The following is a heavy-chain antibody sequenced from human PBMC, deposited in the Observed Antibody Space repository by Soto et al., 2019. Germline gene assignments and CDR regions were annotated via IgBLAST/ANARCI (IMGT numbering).Heavy chain of an antibody. J-gene: IGHJ4*02. D-gene: IGHD3-10*01. CDR1: GYTFTGYY. V-gene: IGHV1-2*04. CDR3: ARGRGVIITSDYFDC. Sequence: ASVKVSCKASGYTFTGYYMHWVRQAPGQGLEWMGWINPNSGGTNYAQKFQGWVTMTRDTSISTAYMELSRLRSDDTAVYYCARGRGVIITSDYFDCWGQGTLVTVSS. CDR2: INPNSGGT.